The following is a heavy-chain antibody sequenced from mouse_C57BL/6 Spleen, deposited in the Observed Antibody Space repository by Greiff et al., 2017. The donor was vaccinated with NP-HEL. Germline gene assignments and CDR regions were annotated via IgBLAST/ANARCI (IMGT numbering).Heavy chain of an antibody. CDR2: IYPGDGDT. CDR3: ARSRQLRLPLFAY. Sequence: VKLQQSGAELVKPGASVKISCKASGYAFSSYWMNWVKQRPGKGLEWIGQIYPGDGDTNYNGKFKGKATLTADKSSSTAYMQLSSLTSEDSAVYFCARSRQLRLPLFAYWGQGTLVTVSA. D-gene: IGHD3-2*02. J-gene: IGHJ3*01. CDR1: GYAFSSYW. V-gene: IGHV1-80*01.